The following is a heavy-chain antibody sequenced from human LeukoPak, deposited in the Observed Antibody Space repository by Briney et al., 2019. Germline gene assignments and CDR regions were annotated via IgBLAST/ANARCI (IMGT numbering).Heavy chain of an antibody. CDR2: INHSGST. CDR3: AASVWFGELIDSP. CDR1: GGSFSGYY. V-gene: IGHV4-34*01. D-gene: IGHD3-10*01. J-gene: IGHJ5*02. Sequence: SETLSLTCAVYGGSFSGYYWSWIRQPPGKGLEWIGEINHSGSTNYNPSLKSRVTISVDTSKNQFSLKLSSVTAADTAVYYCAASVWFGELIDSPWGQGTLVTVSS.